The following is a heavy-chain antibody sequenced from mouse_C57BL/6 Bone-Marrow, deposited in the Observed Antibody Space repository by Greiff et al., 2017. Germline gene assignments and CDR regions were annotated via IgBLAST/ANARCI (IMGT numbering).Heavy chain of an antibody. CDR3: ARSDYYGSSYNFDY. V-gene: IGHV1-69*01. D-gene: IGHD1-1*01. CDR1: GYTFTSYW. Sequence: QVQLQQPGAELVMPGASVKLSCKASGYTFTSYWMHWVKQRPGQGLEWIGEIDPSDSYTNYNQKFKGKSTLTVDKSSSTAYMQLRSLTSEDSAVYYCARSDYYGSSYNFDYWGQGTTLTVSS. CDR2: IDPSDSYT. J-gene: IGHJ2*01.